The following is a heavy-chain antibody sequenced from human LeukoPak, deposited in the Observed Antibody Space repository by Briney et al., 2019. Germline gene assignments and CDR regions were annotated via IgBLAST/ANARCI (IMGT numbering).Heavy chain of an antibody. J-gene: IGHJ6*03. CDR1: GFTFSSYG. V-gene: IGHV3-23*01. D-gene: IGHD3-3*02. CDR2: ISGTGGGT. Sequence: GGSLRLSCAASGFTFSSYGMNWVRQTPGKGLQWVSSISGTGGGTNYADSVKGRFTISRDNSKSTLYLQMNSLRAEDTAVYYCAKGGPLPISYYYYMDVWGKGTTVTVSS. CDR3: AKGGPLPISYYYYMDV.